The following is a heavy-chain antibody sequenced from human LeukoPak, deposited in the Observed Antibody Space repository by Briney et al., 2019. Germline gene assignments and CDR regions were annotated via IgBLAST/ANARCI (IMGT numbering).Heavy chain of an antibody. CDR3: ARDPEWELHYFDY. Sequence: GASVKVSCKASGYTFTGNHMHWVRQAPGQGLEWMGWINPNSGGTNYAQKFQGRVIMTRDTSISTAYMELSRLGSDDTAVYYCARDPEWELHYFDYWGQGTLVTVSS. J-gene: IGHJ4*02. CDR1: GYTFTGNH. CDR2: INPNSGGT. D-gene: IGHD1-26*01. V-gene: IGHV1-2*02.